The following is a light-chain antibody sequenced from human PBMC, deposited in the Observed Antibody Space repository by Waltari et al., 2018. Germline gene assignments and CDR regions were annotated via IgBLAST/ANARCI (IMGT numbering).Light chain of an antibody. CDR2: WAS. J-gene: IGKJ2*01. CDR3: LQTYVSPYT. Sequence: DIVMTQSPDSLGVSLGERATIHCKSSQSVLYSSNNKNYLSWYQKKPGQPPKMIIYWASTRESGVPDRFSGSGSGTDFTLTISSLQAEDVAVYYCLQTYVSPYTFGQGTNLEI. V-gene: IGKV4-1*01. CDR1: QSVLYSSNNKNY.